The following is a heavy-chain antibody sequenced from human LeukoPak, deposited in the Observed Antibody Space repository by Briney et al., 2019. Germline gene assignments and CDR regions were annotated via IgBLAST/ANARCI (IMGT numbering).Heavy chain of an antibody. CDR1: GFTFSSYS. CDR3: ARLEEWLLYPHRYYYMDV. J-gene: IGHJ6*03. CDR2: ISSSSSYI. D-gene: IGHD3-3*01. Sequence: GGPLRLSCAASGFTFSSYSMNWVRQAPGKGLEWVSSISSSSSYIYYADSVKGRFTISRDNAKNSLYLQMNSLRAEDTAVYYCARLEEWLLYPHRYYYMDVWGKGTTVTVSS. V-gene: IGHV3-21*01.